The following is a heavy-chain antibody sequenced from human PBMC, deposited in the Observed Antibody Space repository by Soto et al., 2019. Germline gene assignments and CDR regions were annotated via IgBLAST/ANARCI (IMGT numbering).Heavy chain of an antibody. D-gene: IGHD6-19*01. Sequence: QVRLVESGGGVVQPGRSLRLSCTASGFSFSSYAMYWFRQPPGKGLEWVAVISHDGINKHYADSVKGRVTVSRDNSNHSLELQLNSLRGEDTAMYYCARGMYSSDYFVKWFAPWGQGTLVTVSS. CDR2: ISHDGINK. J-gene: IGHJ5*02. V-gene: IGHV3-30-3*01. CDR1: GFSFSSYA. CDR3: ARGMYSSDYFVKWFAP.